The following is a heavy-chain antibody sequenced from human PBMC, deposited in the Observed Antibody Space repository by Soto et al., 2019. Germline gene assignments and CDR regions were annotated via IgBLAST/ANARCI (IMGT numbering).Heavy chain of an antibody. CDR3: ARDPGDY. Sequence: XXVKVSCKASGYTFTNYAMHWVRQAPGQRIEXMGWIXAGNGNKKYSXXFQGRVTXXXDTSASTAYMELRSLRSEDTAVYYCARDPGDYWGQGTLVTASS. J-gene: IGHJ4*02. V-gene: IGHV1-3*01. CDR1: GYTFTNYA. CDR2: IXAGNGNK.